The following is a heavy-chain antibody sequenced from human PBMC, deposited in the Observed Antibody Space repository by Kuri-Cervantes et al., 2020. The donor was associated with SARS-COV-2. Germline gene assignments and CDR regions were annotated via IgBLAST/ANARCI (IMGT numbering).Heavy chain of an antibody. Sequence: SETLSLTCAVYGGSFSGYYWGWIRQPPGKGLEWIGEINHSGSTNYNPSLKSRVTISVDTSKNQFSLKLSSVTAADTAVYYCARGPSFDAFDIWGQGTMVTVSS. J-gene: IGHJ3*02. CDR2: INHSGST. CDR1: GGSFSGYY. CDR3: ARGPSFDAFDI. V-gene: IGHV4-34*01.